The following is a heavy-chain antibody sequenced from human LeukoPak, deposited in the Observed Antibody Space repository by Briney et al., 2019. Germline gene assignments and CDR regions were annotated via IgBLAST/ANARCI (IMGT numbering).Heavy chain of an antibody. V-gene: IGHV4-31*03. J-gene: IGHJ4*02. D-gene: IGHD5-18*01. CDR1: GGSISSGGYY. Sequence: SETLSLTCTVSGGSISSGGYYWSWIRQHPGKGLEWIGYIYYSGSTYYNPSLKSRVTISVDTSKNQFSLKLSSVTAADTAVYYCARGRGYSYGTPTFFDYWGQGTLVTVSS. CDR3: ARGRGYSYGTPTFFDY. CDR2: IYYSGST.